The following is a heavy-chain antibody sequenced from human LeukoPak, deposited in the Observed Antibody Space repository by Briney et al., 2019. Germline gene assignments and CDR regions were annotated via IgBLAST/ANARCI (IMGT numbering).Heavy chain of an antibody. V-gene: IGHV1-2*02. D-gene: IGHD5-18*01. J-gene: IGHJ6*02. Sequence: ASVKVYCKASGYTFTDYYIQWVRQAPGQGLEWMGWINPNSGGTNYAQKFQGRVTMTRDTSISTAYMELSRLRSDDTAVYYCARDPIQVPYGMDVWGQGTTVTVSS. CDR3: ARDPIQVPYGMDV. CDR2: INPNSGGT. CDR1: GYTFTDYY.